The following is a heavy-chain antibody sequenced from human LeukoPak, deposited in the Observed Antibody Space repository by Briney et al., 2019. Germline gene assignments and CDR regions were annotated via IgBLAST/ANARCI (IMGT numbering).Heavy chain of an antibody. J-gene: IGHJ5*02. CDR1: GGSFSGYY. D-gene: IGHD3-10*01. V-gene: IGHV4-34*01. CDR2: INHSGST. CDR3: ARGRGTYYYGSGSYYWFDP. Sequence: PSETLSLTCAVYGGSFSGYYWSWVRQPPGKGLEWIGEINHSGSTNYNPSLKSRVTISVDTSKNQFSLKLSSVTAADTAVYYCARGRGTYYYGSGSYYWFDPWGQGTLVTVSS.